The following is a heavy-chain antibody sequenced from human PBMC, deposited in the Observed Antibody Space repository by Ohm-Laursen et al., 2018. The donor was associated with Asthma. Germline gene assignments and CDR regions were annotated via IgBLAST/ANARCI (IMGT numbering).Heavy chain of an antibody. CDR3: ARVMVRGVFREGNWFDP. CDR2: IRSSRSYT. CDR1: GFSGINFSYYY. D-gene: IGHD3-10*01. Sequence: SLRLSCAASGFSGINFSYYYMHWVRHAPGKWLEGVSYIRSSRSYTNYADSVKGRFTISRDNAKNSLYLQMNSLRAEDTAVYYCARVMVRGVFREGNWFDPWGQGTLVTVSS. J-gene: IGHJ5*02. V-gene: IGHV3-11*06.